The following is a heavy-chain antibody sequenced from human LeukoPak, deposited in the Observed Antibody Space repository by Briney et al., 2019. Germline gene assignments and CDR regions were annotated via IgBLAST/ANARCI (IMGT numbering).Heavy chain of an antibody. V-gene: IGHV4-59*01. Sequence: SETLSLTCTVSGDSISSYYWSWIRQPPGKRLEWIGYIYYSGSTNYNTSLKSRVTISVDTSKNQFYLKLSSVTAADTAVYYCARGSTNYDPWGQGTLVTVSS. CDR1: GDSISSYY. CDR2: IYYSGST. CDR3: ARGSTNYDP. J-gene: IGHJ5*02. D-gene: IGHD1-1*01.